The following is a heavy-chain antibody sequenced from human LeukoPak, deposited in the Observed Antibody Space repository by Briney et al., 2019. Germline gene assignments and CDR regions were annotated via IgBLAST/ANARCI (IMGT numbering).Heavy chain of an antibody. Sequence: SETLSLTCAVYGGSFSGYYWSWIRQPPRKGREWIGEINHSGSTNYNPSLKSRVTISVDTSKNQFSLKLSSVTAADTAVYYCARGYCSGGSCYYYYGMDVWGKGTTVTVSS. D-gene: IGHD2-15*01. CDR1: GGSFSGYY. CDR2: INHSGST. CDR3: ARGYCSGGSCYYYYGMDV. J-gene: IGHJ6*04. V-gene: IGHV4-34*01.